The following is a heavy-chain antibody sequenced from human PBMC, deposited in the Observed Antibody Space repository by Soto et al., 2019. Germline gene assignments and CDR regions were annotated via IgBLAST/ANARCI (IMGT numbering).Heavy chain of an antibody. Sequence: SETLSLTCSVSGGSISSSSYYWGWIRQPPGKGLEWIGNIYYRGTTYYNPSLKSRVTISVDTSKNQFSLKLASVTAADTAVYYCARDYGDYQFDYWGQGTLVTVSS. D-gene: IGHD4-17*01. CDR1: GGSISSSSYY. V-gene: IGHV4-39*02. J-gene: IGHJ4*02. CDR2: IYYRGTT. CDR3: ARDYGDYQFDY.